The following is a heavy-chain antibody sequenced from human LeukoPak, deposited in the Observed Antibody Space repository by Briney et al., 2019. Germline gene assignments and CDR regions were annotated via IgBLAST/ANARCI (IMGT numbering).Heavy chain of an antibody. J-gene: IGHJ4*02. CDR1: GGIFSSYA. CDR3: ARGLLEWLAFDY. D-gene: IGHD3-3*01. CDR2: IIPILGIA. V-gene: IGHV1-69*04. Sequence: VASVKVSCKASGGIFSSYAISWVRQAPGQGLEWMGRIIPILGIANYAQKFQGRVTITADKSTSTAYMELSSLRSEDTAVYYCARGLLEWLAFDYWGQGTLVTVSS.